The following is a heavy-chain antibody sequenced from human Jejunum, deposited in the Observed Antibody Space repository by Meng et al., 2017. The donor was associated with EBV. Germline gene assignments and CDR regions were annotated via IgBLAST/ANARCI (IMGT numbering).Heavy chain of an antibody. CDR2: INTNTGDP. D-gene: IGHD6-13*01. Sequence: QVQLMQSWHGLKKPWGSMEVYCRASGYTFTRYPMQWVRQAPGQGLEWMGWINTNTGDPTYAQGFTGRIVFSLDTSVSTAYLQISSLKTEDTAVYYCARGGESWYDDDYWGQGTLVTVSS. J-gene: IGHJ4*02. CDR1: GYTFTRYP. V-gene: IGHV7-4-1*02. CDR3: ARGGESWYDDDY.